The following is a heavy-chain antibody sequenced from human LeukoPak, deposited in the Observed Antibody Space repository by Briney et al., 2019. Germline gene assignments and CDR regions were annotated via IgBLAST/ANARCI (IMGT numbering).Heavy chain of an antibody. CDR1: GYSFTSYW. Sequence: GESLQISCQGSGYSFTSYWIGWVRQMPGKGLEWMGIIYPGDSDTRYSPSFQGQVTISADKSISTAYLQWSSLKASDTAMYYCASNRRDYYDSSVYFDYWGQGTLVTVSS. J-gene: IGHJ4*02. CDR3: ASNRRDYYDSSVYFDY. V-gene: IGHV5-51*01. D-gene: IGHD3-22*01. CDR2: IYPGDSDT.